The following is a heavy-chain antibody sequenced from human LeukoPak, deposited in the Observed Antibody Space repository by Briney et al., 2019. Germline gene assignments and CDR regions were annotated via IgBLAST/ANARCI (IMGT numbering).Heavy chain of an antibody. CDR3: ARDFSYYYDSSGYQIIDY. J-gene: IGHJ4*02. Sequence: ASVKVSCKASGYTFTGYYMHWVRQASGQGLEWMGWINPNSGGTNYAQKFQGRVTMTRDTSISTAYMELRSLRSDDTAVYYCARDFSYYYDSSGYQIIDYWGQGTLVTVSS. V-gene: IGHV1-2*02. CDR1: GYTFTGYY. CDR2: INPNSGGT. D-gene: IGHD3-22*01.